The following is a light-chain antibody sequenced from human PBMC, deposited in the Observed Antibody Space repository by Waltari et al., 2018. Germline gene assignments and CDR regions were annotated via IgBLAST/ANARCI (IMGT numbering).Light chain of an antibody. CDR1: SGSIGDNF. J-gene: IGLJ2*01. V-gene: IGLV6-57*03. CDR3: QSQDTDLLKV. Sequence: NFMLTQPHSVSESPGKTVTISCTRSSGSIGDNFVQWYRQPPVSAPTIIIYDEDQKASVLPDRFSAYVDRSANSASLTISGLQTDDEADYHCQSQDTDLLKVFGGGTKVTVL. CDR2: DED.